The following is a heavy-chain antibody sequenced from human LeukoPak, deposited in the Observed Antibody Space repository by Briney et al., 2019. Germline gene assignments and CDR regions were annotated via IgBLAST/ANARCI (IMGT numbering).Heavy chain of an antibody. V-gene: IGHV4-39*07. CDR1: GGSISSSSYY. CDR2: IYYSGST. CDR3: ARDRELGRFDY. J-gene: IGHJ4*02. Sequence: PSETLSLTCTVSGGSISSSSYYWGWIRQPPGKGLEWIGSIYYSGSTYYNPSLKSRVTISVDTSKNQFSLKLSSVTAADTAVYYCARDRELGRFDYWGQGTLVTVSS. D-gene: IGHD7-27*01.